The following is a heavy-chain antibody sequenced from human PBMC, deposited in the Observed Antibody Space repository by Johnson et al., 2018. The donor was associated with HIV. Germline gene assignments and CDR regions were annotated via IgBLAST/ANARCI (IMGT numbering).Heavy chain of an antibody. J-gene: IGHJ3*02. CDR3: AKDRQGGFYYDTSDYYGTYGFDI. CDR1: GFTFDDYA. CDR2: INWSSGGI. Sequence: EVQLVESGGGLVQPGRSLRLSCVVSGFTFDDYAMPWVRQVPGEGLVWVSGINWSSGGIGYAASVQGRFTISSANAKNSLYVPMNSLRAEDTAIYYCAKDRQGGFYYDTSDYYGTYGFDIGGQGTMVTVSS. D-gene: IGHD3-22*01. V-gene: IGHV3-9*01.